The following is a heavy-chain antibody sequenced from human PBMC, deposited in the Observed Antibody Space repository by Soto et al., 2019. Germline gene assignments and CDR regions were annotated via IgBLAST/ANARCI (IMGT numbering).Heavy chain of an antibody. Sequence: QSGGSLRLSCAASGFTFSSYAMSWVRQAPGKGMEWVSAISGRGGSTYYADSVKGRFTISRDNSKHKLYLQMNSLRAEDTAVYYCAKGCGGDCYDHYGMDVWGQGTTVTVSS. CDR1: GFTFSSYA. D-gene: IGHD2-21*02. CDR3: AKGCGGDCYDHYGMDV. V-gene: IGHV3-23*01. J-gene: IGHJ6*02. CDR2: ISGRGGST.